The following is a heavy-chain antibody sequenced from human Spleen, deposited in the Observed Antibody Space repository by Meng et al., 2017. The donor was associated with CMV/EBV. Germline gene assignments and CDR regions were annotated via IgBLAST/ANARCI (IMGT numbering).Heavy chain of an antibody. V-gene: IGHV3-30*04. CDR2: ISDDGRKE. D-gene: IGHD1-26*01. J-gene: IGHJ4*02. CDR1: GFTFSSYA. CDR3: ARGVGGGSSSFDY. Sequence: GESLKISCAASGFTFSSYAMHWVRQAPGKGLEWVAVISDDGRKEYYADSVKGRFTISRDNSRNTLYLQMNSLRAEDTAVYYCARGVGGGSSSFDYWGQGRLVTVSS.